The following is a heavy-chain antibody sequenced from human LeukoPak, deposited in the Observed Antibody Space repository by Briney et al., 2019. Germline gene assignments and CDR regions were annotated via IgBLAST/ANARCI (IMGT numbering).Heavy chain of an antibody. V-gene: IGHV3-21*04. J-gene: IGHJ4*02. CDR2: ISSSSSYI. Sequence: GGSLRLSCVASGFTFSSYSMNWVRQAPGKGLEWVSSISSSSSYIYYAVSVKGRFTISRDNAKNSLYLQMNSLRAEDTALYYCARKWFGELLDYWGQGTLVTVSS. CDR1: GFTFSSYS. D-gene: IGHD3-10*01. CDR3: ARKWFGELLDY.